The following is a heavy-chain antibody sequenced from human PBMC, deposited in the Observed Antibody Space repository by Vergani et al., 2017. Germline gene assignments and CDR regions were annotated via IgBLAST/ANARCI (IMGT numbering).Heavy chain of an antibody. J-gene: IGHJ3*02. D-gene: IGHD5-12*01. Sequence: QVQLVQSGAEVKKPGSSVKVSCKASGGTFSSYAISWVRQAPGQGLEWMGRIIPILGIANYAQKFQGRVTITADKSTSTAYMELSSLRSEETAVYYCAGEDSGYAQCAFDIWGQGTMVTVSS. CDR1: GGTFSSYA. CDR2: IIPILGIA. CDR3: AGEDSGYAQCAFDI. V-gene: IGHV1-69*04.